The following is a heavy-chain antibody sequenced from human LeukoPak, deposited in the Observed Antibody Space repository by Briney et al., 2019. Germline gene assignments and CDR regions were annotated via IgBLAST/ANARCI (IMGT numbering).Heavy chain of an antibody. Sequence: SGTLSLTCGVSGDSISSDNWWSWVRQPPGKGLEWIGEIYHSGSTNYNPSLKSRVTIAVDKSKNQFSLKLSSVIAADTAVYHCASSSKNSGGRYYFDYWGQGTLVTVSS. D-gene: IGHD6-19*01. J-gene: IGHJ4*02. CDR3: ASSSKNSGGRYYFDY. CDR1: GDSISSDNW. CDR2: IYHSGST. V-gene: IGHV4-4*02.